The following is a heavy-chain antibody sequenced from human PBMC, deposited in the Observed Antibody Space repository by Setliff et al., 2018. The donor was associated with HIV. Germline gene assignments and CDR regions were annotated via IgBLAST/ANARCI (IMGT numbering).Heavy chain of an antibody. CDR3: ARDRIEVLVDGPHDVFDI. Sequence: PSETLSLTCTVSGDSIGYYYWSWIRQPAGRGLEWIGRMYYIGDTNYNPSLKSRVTMSIDTSKKQFSLKLASVTAADTAVYYCARDRIEVLVDGPHDVFDIWGRGTMVTVS. J-gene: IGHJ3*02. V-gene: IGHV4-4*07. CDR1: GDSIGYYY. CDR2: MYYIGDT. D-gene: IGHD2-2*01.